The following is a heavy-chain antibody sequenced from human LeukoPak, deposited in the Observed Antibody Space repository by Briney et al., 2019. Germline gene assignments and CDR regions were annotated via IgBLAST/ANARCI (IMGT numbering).Heavy chain of an antibody. V-gene: IGHV3-7*04. Sequence: AGGSLRLSCAASGFTFSTYWMNWVRQAPGKGLEWVANINQDGSEKHCVDSVKSRFTTSRDNAKNSLYLQMNSLSADDTAIYYCARGTSMPAATNRVVDYWGQGTLVTVSS. CDR1: GFTFSTYW. J-gene: IGHJ4*02. CDR2: INQDGSEK. D-gene: IGHD6-13*01. CDR3: ARGTSMPAATNRVVDY.